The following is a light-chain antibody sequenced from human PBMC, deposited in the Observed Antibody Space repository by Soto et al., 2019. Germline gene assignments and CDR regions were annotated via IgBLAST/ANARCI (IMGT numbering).Light chain of an antibody. J-gene: IGKJ2*02. CDR1: QSVRSNY. CDR3: QHYDGSPRT. CDR2: GVF. V-gene: IGKV3-20*01. Sequence: ETVLTQSPGTVSLYPGERATLSCTTSQSVRSNYLAWYQQKPGQAPRLVVYGVFNRATGIPDRFSGSGSGTDFSLTIRRLDPEDSAVYYCQHYDGSPRTFGQGTKLEI.